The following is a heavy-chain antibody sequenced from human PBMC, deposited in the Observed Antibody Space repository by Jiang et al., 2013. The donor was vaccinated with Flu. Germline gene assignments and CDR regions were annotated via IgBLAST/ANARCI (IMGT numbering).Heavy chain of an antibody. CDR1: GFSISNYE. CDR3: THLIGAADQIY. V-gene: IGHV3-15*07. Sequence: EVQLVESGGGLVQPGGSLRLSCTASGFSISNYEMNWVRQAPGKGLEWIGRIKTTSEGATTDYTAPVKGRFSISRDDSKDTVFLQMNNLKNEDTAVYYCTHLIGAADQIYWGQGTLVTVSS. CDR2: IKTTSEGATT. J-gene: IGHJ1*01. D-gene: IGHD6-13*01.